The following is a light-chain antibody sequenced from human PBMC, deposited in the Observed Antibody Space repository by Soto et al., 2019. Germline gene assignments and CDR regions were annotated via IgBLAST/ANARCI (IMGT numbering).Light chain of an antibody. J-gene: IGKJ1*01. CDR2: GAS. CDR3: QQYGSSGT. CDR1: QEISNNY. V-gene: IGKV3-20*01. Sequence: DIVLTPSPATMCLSPGEGATISCRASQEISNNYLAWYQQKPGQAPRLLIYGASNRATGIPDRFSGSGSGTDFTLPISRLEPEDFAVYYCQQYGSSGTFGQGTKVDIK.